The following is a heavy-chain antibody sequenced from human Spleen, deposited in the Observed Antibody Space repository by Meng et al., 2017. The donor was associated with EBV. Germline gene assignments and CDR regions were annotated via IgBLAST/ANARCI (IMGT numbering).Heavy chain of an antibody. CDR1: GGSVSSDPYY. CDR3: ARGALFGYFDY. J-gene: IGHJ4*02. Sequence: VQLQESGPGLVKPSETLSLTCTVSGGSVSSDPYYWTWIRQPPGKGLEWVDYIYYSGSTNYNPSLRNRVTISMDASKNQFSLKLSSVTAADTAVYYCARGALFGYFDYWGQGALVTVSS. CDR2: IYYSGST. V-gene: IGHV4-61*01. D-gene: IGHD3-3*01.